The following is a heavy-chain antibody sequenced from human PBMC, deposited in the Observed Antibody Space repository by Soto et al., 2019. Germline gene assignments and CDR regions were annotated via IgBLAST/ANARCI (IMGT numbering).Heavy chain of an antibody. D-gene: IGHD1-26*01. CDR2: IGTAGDT. V-gene: IGHV3-13*01. CDR1: GFTFSSYD. CDR3: ARGEKSGSYYWYFDL. Sequence: GGSLRLSCAASGFTFSSYDMHWVRQATGKGLEWVSAIGTAGDTYYPGSVKGRFTISRENAKNSLYLQMNSLRAGDTAVYYCARGEKSGSYYWYFDLWGRGTLVTVSS. J-gene: IGHJ2*01.